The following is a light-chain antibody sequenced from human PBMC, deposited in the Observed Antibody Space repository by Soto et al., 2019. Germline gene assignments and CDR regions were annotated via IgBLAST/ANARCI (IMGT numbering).Light chain of an antibody. V-gene: IGLV2-8*01. CDR1: SSDVGGNDY. Sequence: QSVLTQPPSASGSPGQSVTISCTGASSDVGGNDYVSWYQHHPGKVPKLMIFEVNKRPSGVPHRFSGSKSGNTASLTVSGLQAEDEADYYCCSYGFAGSDYLVFGGGTKL. J-gene: IGLJ3*02. CDR2: EVN. CDR3: CSYGFAGSDYLV.